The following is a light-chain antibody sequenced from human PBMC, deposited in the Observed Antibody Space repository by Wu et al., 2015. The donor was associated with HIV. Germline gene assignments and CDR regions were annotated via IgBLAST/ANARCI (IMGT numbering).Light chain of an antibody. V-gene: IGKV1-27*01. CDR3: QHYNNVPWT. Sequence: DIQMTQSPSSLSASVGDRATITCRATQGISNYLAWYQQKPGKVPTVLVYGASTLLSGVPSRFSGSGSGTDFTLTISSLQSEDVATYYCQHYNNVPWTFGQGTKVEIK. J-gene: IGKJ1*01. CDR2: GAS. CDR1: QGISNY.